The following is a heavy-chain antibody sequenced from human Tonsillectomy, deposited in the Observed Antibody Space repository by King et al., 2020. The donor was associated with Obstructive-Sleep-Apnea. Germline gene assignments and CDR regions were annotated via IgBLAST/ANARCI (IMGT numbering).Heavy chain of an antibody. V-gene: IGHV3-11*06. CDR2: ISSSSSYI. D-gene: IGHD3-22*01. CDR1: GFTFSDYY. J-gene: IGHJ4*02. CDR3: ARDQGGSDSSGSFDY. Sequence: VQLVESGGGLVKPGGSLRLSCAASGFTFSDYYMSWIRQAPGKVLEWGSYISSSSSYINYADSVKGRFTISRDNAKNSLYLQMNSLRAEDTAVYYCARDQGGSDSSGSFDYWGQGTLVTVSS.